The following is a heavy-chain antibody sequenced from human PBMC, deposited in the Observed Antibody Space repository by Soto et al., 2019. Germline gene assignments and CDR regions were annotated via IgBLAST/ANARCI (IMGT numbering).Heavy chain of an antibody. Sequence: PGGSLRLSCAASGFTFSNSNLNWVRQAPGKGLEWVSSITSSSSYIHYADSEKGRFTISRDNAKNSLYLQMNSLRAEDTAVYYCAKESGSYFYWGQGTLVTVSS. J-gene: IGHJ4*02. CDR1: GFTFSNSN. CDR3: AKESGSYFY. CDR2: ITSSSSYI. D-gene: IGHD1-26*01. V-gene: IGHV3-21*01.